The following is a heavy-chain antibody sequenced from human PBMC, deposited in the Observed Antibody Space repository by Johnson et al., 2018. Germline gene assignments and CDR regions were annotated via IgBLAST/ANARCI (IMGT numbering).Heavy chain of an antibody. J-gene: IGHJ6*02. Sequence: QVQLVESGGGMVKPGGSXRLSCAASGFTFSDYHMSWTRPALGKGLEWVSCVGSRGSSTHNPASGKCRFTISRDNSKHTVYLQMKSLRVEDTAEYYCAKLSPRGVEWWSFYYYGMDVWGQGTTVTVSS. CDR1: GFTFSDYH. CDR2: VGSRGSST. D-gene: IGHD2-15*01. V-gene: IGHV3-11*01. CDR3: AKLSPRGVEWWSFYYYGMDV.